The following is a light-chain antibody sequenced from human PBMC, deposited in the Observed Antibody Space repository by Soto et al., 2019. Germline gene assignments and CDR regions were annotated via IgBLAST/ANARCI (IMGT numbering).Light chain of an antibody. J-gene: IGKJ4*01. CDR2: KAS. CDR1: QGIGSW. Sequence: DIQMTQSPSYVSASVGDRVTIACRASQGIGSWLAWYQQKQGKAHKXLIYKASSLESGVPSRFSGIWSATVGTFTISSLQPEDSETYYGQHYDHLPLTFGGGTKVDIK. CDR3: QHYDHLPLT. V-gene: IGKV1-12*01.